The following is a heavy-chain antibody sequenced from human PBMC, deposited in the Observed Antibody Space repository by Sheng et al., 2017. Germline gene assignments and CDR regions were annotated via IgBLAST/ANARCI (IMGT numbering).Heavy chain of an antibody. V-gene: IGHV4-61*02. J-gene: IGHJ5*02. CDR2: IYTSGST. CDR3: ARDSGGGLDP. Sequence: QVQLQESGPGLVKPSQTLSLTCTVSGGSISSGSYYWSWIRQPAGKGLEWIGRIYTSGSTNYNPSLKSRVTISVDTSKNQFSLKLSSVTAADTAVYYCARDSGGGLDPWGQGTLVTVSS. CDR1: GGSISSGSYY. D-gene: IGHD2-8*02.